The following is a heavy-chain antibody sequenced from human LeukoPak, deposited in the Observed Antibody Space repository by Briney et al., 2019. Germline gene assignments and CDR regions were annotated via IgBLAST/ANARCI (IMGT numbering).Heavy chain of an antibody. CDR3: ARDPLYYGSGSFDY. CDR2: ISYDGGNK. J-gene: IGHJ4*02. D-gene: IGHD3-10*01. Sequence: GGSLRLSCAASGFTFSSYAMHWVRQAPGKGLEWVALISYDGGNKYYADSVKGRFTISRDNSKNTLYLLMNSLRTEDTALYYCARDPLYYGSGSFDYWGQGTLVTVSS. V-gene: IGHV3-30*04. CDR1: GFTFSSYA.